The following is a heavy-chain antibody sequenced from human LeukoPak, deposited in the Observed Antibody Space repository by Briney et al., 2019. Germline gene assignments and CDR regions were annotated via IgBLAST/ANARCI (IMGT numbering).Heavy chain of an antibody. D-gene: IGHD3-3*01. J-gene: IGHJ4*02. CDR1: GGSISSYY. CDR3: ARIRFLEWLSSYYFDY. CDR2: TYYSGST. Sequence: PSETLSLTCTVSGGSISSYYWSWIRQPPGKGLEWIGYTYYSGSTNYSLSLKSRVTISVDTSKNQFSLKLSSVTAADTAVYYCARIRFLEWLSSYYFDYWGQGTLVTVSS. V-gene: IGHV4-59*01.